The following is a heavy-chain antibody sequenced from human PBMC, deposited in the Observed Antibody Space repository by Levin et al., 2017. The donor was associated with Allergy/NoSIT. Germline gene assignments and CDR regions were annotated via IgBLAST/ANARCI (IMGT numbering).Heavy chain of an antibody. CDR1: GGSISGYY. D-gene: IGHD2-8*02. J-gene: IGHJ4*02. V-gene: IGHV4-39*01. CDR3: ARHTGAPHSSMGPFDY. Sequence: PSETLSLTCTVSGGSISGYYWGWIRQPPGKGLEWIGSIYYSGSTYYDPSLKSRVTISVDTSKNQFSLKLNSVTAADTAVYYCARHTGAPHSSMGPFDYWGQGTLVTVSS. CDR2: IYYSGST.